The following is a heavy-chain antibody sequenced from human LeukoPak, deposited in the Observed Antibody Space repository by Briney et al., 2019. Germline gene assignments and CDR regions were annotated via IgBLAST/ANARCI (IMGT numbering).Heavy chain of an antibody. D-gene: IGHD5-18*01. J-gene: IGHJ6*02. Sequence: PGGSLRLSCAASGFTFSSYAMHWVRQAPGKGLEWVAVISYDGSNKYYADSVKGRFTISRDNSKNTLYLQMNSLRAEDTAVYYCARDLHEAGYSYGYYYYYGMDVWGQGTTVTVSS. CDR2: ISYDGSNK. V-gene: IGHV3-30-3*01. CDR1: GFTFSSYA. CDR3: ARDLHEAGYSYGYYYYYGMDV.